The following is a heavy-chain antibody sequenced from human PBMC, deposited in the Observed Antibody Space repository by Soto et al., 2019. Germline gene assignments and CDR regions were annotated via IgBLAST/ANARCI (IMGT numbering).Heavy chain of an antibody. CDR2: ISAYNGNT. J-gene: IGHJ4*02. V-gene: IGHV1-18*01. CDR1: GYTFTSYG. CDR3: ASELWAIDYPTHYFDY. Sequence: QVQLVQSGAEVKKPWASVKVSCKASGYTFTSYGVSWVRQAPGQGLEWMGWISAYNGNTNYAQKLQGRVTMTTDTSTSTAYMVLRSLTSEDTAVYYCASELWAIDYPTHYFDYWGQGTLVTVSS. D-gene: IGHD3-10*01.